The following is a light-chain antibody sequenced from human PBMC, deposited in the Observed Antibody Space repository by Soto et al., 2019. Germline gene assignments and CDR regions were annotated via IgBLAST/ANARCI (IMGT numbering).Light chain of an antibody. J-gene: IGKJ4*01. CDR2: GAS. Sequence: DIQMSQSPSSLSASIGDRITITCRASKSISTYLNWYQQKPGKAPRLLIYGASTLQNGVPSRFSGSGSATDYTLTINSLQPEDFATYYCQQSFITPPLTFGGGTTVEMK. V-gene: IGKV1-39*01. CDR3: QQSFITPPLT. CDR1: KSISTY.